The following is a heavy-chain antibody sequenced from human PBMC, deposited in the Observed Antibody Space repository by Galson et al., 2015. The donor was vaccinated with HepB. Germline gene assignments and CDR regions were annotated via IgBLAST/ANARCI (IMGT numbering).Heavy chain of an antibody. CDR3: AANPLGWLQHRLDY. V-gene: IGHV3-66*01. CDR2: IYSGGST. Sequence: SLRLSCAASGFTVSSNYMSWVRQAPGKGLEWVSVIYSGGSTYYADSVKGRFTISRDNSKNTLYLQMNSLRAEDTAVYYCAANPLGWLQHRLDYWGQGTLVTVSS. J-gene: IGHJ4*02. CDR1: GFTVSSNY. D-gene: IGHD5-24*01.